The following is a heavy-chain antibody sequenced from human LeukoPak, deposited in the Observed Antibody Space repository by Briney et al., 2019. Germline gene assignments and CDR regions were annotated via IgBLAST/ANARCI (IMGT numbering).Heavy chain of an antibody. CDR2: IHTDGSST. D-gene: IGHD2-2*02. J-gene: IGHJ6*03. CDR3: AREGYCSSTSCYTQGYYYMDV. Sequence: GGSLRLSCAASGFTFSSYWMHWVRQPPGKGLVWVSRIHTDGSSTSYADSVKGRFTISRDNAKKTLYLQMNSLRAEDTAVYYCAREGYCSSTSCYTQGYYYMDVWGKGTTVTVSS. CDR1: GFTFSSYW. V-gene: IGHV3-74*01.